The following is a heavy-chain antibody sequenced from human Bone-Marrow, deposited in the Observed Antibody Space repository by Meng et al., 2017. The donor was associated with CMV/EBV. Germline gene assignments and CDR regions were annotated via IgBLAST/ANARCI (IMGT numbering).Heavy chain of an antibody. Sequence: GGSLRLSCAASGFTFSTYAMHWVRQAPGKGLEWVALISYDGTNEYYADSVKGRFTISRDNSKNTLYVQMNSLRAEDTAVYYCARGCSSTSCYTSYYYGMDVWGQGTTVTVSS. V-gene: IGHV3-30*04. J-gene: IGHJ6*02. CDR2: ISYDGTNE. CDR3: ARGCSSTSCYTSYYYGMDV. CDR1: GFTFSTYA. D-gene: IGHD2-2*02.